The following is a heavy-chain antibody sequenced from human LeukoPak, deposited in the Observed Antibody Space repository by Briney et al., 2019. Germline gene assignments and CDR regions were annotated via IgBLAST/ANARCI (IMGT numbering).Heavy chain of an antibody. CDR3: ARGPYSSDAGY. CDR1: GGSISSSSYY. D-gene: IGHD6-25*01. J-gene: IGHJ4*02. V-gene: IGHV4-39*01. CDR2: IYYSGNT. Sequence: PSETLSLTCSVSGGSISSSSYYWGWIRQPPGKGLEWIGTIYYSGNTYYNPSLKSRVSISVDTSKNQFSLKLYSLTAADTAVYYCARGPYSSDAGYWGQGTLVTVSS.